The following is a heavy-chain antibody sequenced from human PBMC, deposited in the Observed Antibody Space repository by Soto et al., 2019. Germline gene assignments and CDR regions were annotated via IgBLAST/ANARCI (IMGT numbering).Heavy chain of an antibody. D-gene: IGHD6-6*01. J-gene: IGHJ4*02. CDR2: ISYDGSNK. CDR3: ARGEERIAARLDY. Sequence: QVQLVESGGGVVQPGRSLRLSCAASGFTFSSYGMHWVRQAPGKGLEWVAVISYDGSNKYYADSVKGRFTISRDNSKKTLYLQMNSLRAEDTAVYYCARGEERIAARLDYWGQGTLVTVSS. V-gene: IGHV3-30*03. CDR1: GFTFSSYG.